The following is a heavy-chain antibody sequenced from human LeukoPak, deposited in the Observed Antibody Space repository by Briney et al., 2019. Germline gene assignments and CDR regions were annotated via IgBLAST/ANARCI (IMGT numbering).Heavy chain of an antibody. D-gene: IGHD6-6*01. Sequence: GGSLRLSCAASGFTFSSYAMSWVRQAPGKGLEWVANINQDGGKKYYVDSVRGRFAISRDNAENSVYLQMNSLRAEDTALYYCARGEAPDNWGQGTLVTVSS. J-gene: IGHJ4*02. CDR1: GFTFSSYA. CDR3: ARGEAPDN. CDR2: INQDGGKK. V-gene: IGHV3-7*01.